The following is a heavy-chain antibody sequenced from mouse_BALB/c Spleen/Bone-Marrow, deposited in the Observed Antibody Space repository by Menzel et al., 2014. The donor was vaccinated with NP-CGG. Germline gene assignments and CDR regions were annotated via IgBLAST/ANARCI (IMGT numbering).Heavy chain of an antibody. CDR3: TNHFFDY. CDR2: IYPGSGST. J-gene: IGHJ2*01. CDR1: GYTFTSYW. V-gene: IGHV1S22*01. Sequence: LKKSGPKLVRSCVSGMLSSNSSGYTFTSYWMHWVKQRPGQGLEWIGNIYPGSGSTNYDEKFKSKATLTVDTSSSPACMQLSNLTSEYCAGYYCTNHFFDYCGHGTTPAISS.